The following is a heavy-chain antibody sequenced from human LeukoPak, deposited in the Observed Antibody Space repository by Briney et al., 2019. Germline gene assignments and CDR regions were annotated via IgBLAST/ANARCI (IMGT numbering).Heavy chain of an antibody. D-gene: IGHD5-12*01. J-gene: IGHJ4*02. V-gene: IGHV3-53*01. CDR2: IYTGGNT. CDR1: GFSVSSNY. CDR3: ARGNIVMAGNYFDH. Sequence: PGGSLRLSCAASGFSVSSNYMNWVRQPPGKGLEWVAVIYTGGNTHVADSVKGRFSISRDTSRNAVYLQMNLRDEDTAVYYCARGNIVMAGNYFDHWGQGIQVTVPS.